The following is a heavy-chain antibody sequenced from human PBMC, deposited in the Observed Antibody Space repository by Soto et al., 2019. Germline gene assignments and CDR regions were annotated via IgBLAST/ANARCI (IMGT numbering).Heavy chain of an antibody. CDR1: GFTFTSSA. CDR2: IVVGSGNT. D-gene: IGHD2-15*01. V-gene: IGHV1-58*02. J-gene: IGHJ4*02. Sequence: SVKVSCKASGFTFTSSAMQWVRQARGQRIERIGWIVVGSGNTNYAQKFQERVTITRDMSTSTAYMELSSLRSEDKAVDYCAAVSVVVAASFHSWGQGTLVSVSS. CDR3: AAVSVVVAASFHS.